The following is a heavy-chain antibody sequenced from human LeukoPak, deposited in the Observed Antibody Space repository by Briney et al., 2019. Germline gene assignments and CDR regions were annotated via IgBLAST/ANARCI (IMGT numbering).Heavy chain of an antibody. CDR1: GGSISSYY. CDR3: ASAGRGYSGYAFT. V-gene: IGHV4-59*01. D-gene: IGHD5-12*01. Sequence: SETLSLTCTVSGGSISSYYWSWIRQPPGKGLKWIGYIYYGGSTNYNPSLKSRVTISVDTSKNQFSLKLSSVTAADTAVYYCASAGRGYSGYAFTWGQGTLVTVSS. CDR2: IYYGGST. J-gene: IGHJ5*02.